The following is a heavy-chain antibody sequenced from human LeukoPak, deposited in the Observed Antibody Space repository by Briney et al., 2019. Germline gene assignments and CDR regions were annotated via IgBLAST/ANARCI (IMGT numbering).Heavy chain of an antibody. Sequence: SETLSLTCTVSGASISNYYWSWIRQTPEKGLEWMGHIHSSGGSSYYPSLKSRLTLSIDTSRNQLSLTLPSVTAADTAVYFRARLGSYHDFWGQGALVTVSS. CDR2: IHSSGGS. CDR3: ARLGSYHDF. D-gene: IGHD1-26*01. V-gene: IGHV4-4*09. J-gene: IGHJ4*02. CDR1: GASISNYY.